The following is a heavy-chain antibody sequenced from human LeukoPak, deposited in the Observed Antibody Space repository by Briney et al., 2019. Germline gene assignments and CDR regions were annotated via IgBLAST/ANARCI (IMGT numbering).Heavy chain of an antibody. Sequence: PSETLSLTCTASGGSISGYYWSWIRQPAGEGLEWIGHIHTSGKTNYNLSLKSRVSMSVDTSKNQSSLKLTSVTAADTAVYYCVRGGSAAAAVFDYWGQGTLVTVSS. V-gene: IGHV4-4*07. J-gene: IGHJ4*02. CDR1: GGSISGYY. D-gene: IGHD6-13*01. CDR3: VRGGSAAAAVFDY. CDR2: IHTSGKT.